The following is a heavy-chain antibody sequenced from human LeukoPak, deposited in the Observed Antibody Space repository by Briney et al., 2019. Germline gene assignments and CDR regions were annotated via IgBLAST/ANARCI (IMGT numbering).Heavy chain of an antibody. CDR2: ISSSSSTI. V-gene: IGHV3-48*02. D-gene: IGHD6-25*01. J-gene: IGHJ6*02. CDR1: GFTFSSYG. Sequence: PGGSLRLSCAASGFTFSSYGMPWVRQAPGKGLEWVSYISSSSSTIYYADSVKGRFTISRDNAKNSLYLQMNSLRDEDTAVYYCARVTARDYYYDYCMDVWGQGTAVTVSS. CDR3: ARVTARDYYYDYCMDV.